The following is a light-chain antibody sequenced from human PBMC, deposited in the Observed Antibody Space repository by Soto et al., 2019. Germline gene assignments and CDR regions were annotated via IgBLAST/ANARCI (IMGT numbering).Light chain of an antibody. V-gene: IGKV1-33*01. Sequence: DIQMTQSPSSLSASVGDRVNITCQASQDISNYLNWYQQKPGKAPKLLIYDASNLETGVPSRFSGSGSGTDFTFTISSLQPEDIATYYCQQYESFGGGTKVEIK. CDR2: DAS. CDR3: QQYES. J-gene: IGKJ4*01. CDR1: QDISNY.